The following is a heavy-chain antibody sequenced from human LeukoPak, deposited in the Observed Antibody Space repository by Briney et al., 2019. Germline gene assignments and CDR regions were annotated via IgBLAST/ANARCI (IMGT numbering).Heavy chain of an antibody. D-gene: IGHD1-14*01. CDR1: GFTFSNYW. CDR3: ARHTGGGYYMDV. V-gene: IGHV3-7*01. Sequence: GGSLRLSCAASGFTFSNYWMSWVRQAPGKGLEWVANIKQDRSEKYYVDSVKGRFTISRDNAKNSLYLQMNSLRAEDTAVYYCARHTGGGYYMDVWGKGTTVTISS. J-gene: IGHJ6*03. CDR2: IKQDRSEK.